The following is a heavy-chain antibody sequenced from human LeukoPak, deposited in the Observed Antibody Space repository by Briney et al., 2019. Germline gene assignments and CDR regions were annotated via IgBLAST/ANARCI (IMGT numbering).Heavy chain of an antibody. CDR1: GESFSSSSYY. D-gene: IGHD4-11*01. Sequence: SETLSLTCAVYGESFSSSSYYWGWIRQPPGKGLEWTGSIYYSGSTYYNPSLKSRVTISVDTSKNQFSLKLSSVTAADTAVYYCARLLTTVTGFDPWGQGTLVTVSS. CDR3: ARLLTTVTGFDP. CDR2: IYYSGST. V-gene: IGHV4-39*01. J-gene: IGHJ5*02.